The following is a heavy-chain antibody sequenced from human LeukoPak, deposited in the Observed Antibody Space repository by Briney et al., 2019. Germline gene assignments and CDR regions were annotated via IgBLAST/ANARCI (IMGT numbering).Heavy chain of an antibody. Sequence: GGSLRLSCAASGFIVNSNYMNWVRQAPGKGLEWVSVLYSDDTTYYADSVKGRFTISRDNSKNTLYLQMNNLRAEDTAVYYCARGGGYYAIDYWGQGTLVTVSS. CDR3: ARGGGYYAIDY. J-gene: IGHJ4*02. V-gene: IGHV3-53*01. CDR1: GFIVNSNY. D-gene: IGHD1-26*01. CDR2: LYSDDTT.